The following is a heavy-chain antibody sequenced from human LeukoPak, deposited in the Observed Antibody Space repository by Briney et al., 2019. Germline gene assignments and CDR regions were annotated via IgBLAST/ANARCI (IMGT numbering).Heavy chain of an antibody. CDR3: ARVLEWLLYADGFDI. CDR1: GGSISSSSYY. D-gene: IGHD3-3*01. V-gene: IGHV4-39*07. CDR2: IYYSGST. J-gene: IGHJ3*02. Sequence: SETLSLTCTVSGGSISSSSYYWGWIRQPPGKGLEWIGSIYYSGSTYYNPSLKSRVTISVDTSKNQFSLELSSVTAADTAMYYCARVLEWLLYADGFDIWGQGTLVTVSS.